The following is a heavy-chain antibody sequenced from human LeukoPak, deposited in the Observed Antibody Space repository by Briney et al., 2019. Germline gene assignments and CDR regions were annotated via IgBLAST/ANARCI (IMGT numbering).Heavy chain of an antibody. J-gene: IGHJ6*02. V-gene: IGHV3-48*01. D-gene: IGHD1-1*01. Sequence: GGSLRLSRAASGFTFSSYSMNWVRQAPGKGLEWVSYISSSSSTIYYADSVKGRFTISRDNAKNSLYLQMNSLRAEDTAVYYCASPKNPNWNYYYGMDVWGQGTTVTVSS. CDR2: ISSSSSTI. CDR1: GFTFSSYS. CDR3: ASPKNPNWNYYYGMDV.